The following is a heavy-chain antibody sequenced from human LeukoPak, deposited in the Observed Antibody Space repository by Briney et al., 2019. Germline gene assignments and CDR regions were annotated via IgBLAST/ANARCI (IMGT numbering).Heavy chain of an antibody. J-gene: IGHJ4*02. CDR2: IDQDGSET. CDR3: GRVAVSGFDY. CDR1: GFTFSNYW. D-gene: IGHD6-19*01. Sequence: GGSPRLSCAASGFTFSNYWMTWVRQAPGKGLEWVANIDQDGSETYYMDSVKGRFTISRDNTKNSLCLQMNSLRAEDTAVYYCGRVAVSGFDYWGQGTLVTVSS. V-gene: IGHV3-7*01.